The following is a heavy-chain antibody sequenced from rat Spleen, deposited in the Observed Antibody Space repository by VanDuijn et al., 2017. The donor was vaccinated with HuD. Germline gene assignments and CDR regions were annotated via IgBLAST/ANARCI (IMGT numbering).Heavy chain of an antibody. V-gene: IGHV2S63*01. J-gene: IGHJ2*01. Sequence: EVQVKESGPGLVQPSQTLSLTCTVSGISFTDYSVHWVRQPPGKGLEWMGVIWTGGSTTYNSLFKSRLSITRDTSKSQVFLKMNSLQTEDTATYYCARDGGELGYWGQGIMVTVSS. CDR3: ARDGGELGY. CDR1: GISFTDYS. CDR2: IWTGGST. D-gene: IGHD4-3*01.